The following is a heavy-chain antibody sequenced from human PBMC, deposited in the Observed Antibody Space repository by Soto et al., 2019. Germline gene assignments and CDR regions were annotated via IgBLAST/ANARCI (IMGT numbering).Heavy chain of an antibody. V-gene: IGHV3-30*18. D-gene: IGHD2-8*01. CDR1: GFTCSSYG. Sequence: QVQLVESGGGVVQPGRSLSLSCAASGFTCSSYGMHWVRQAPGKGLEWVAVISYDGSNNYYADSVKGRFTISRDNSKNTLYLQMTSLSAEDTAVYYCAKSDLVLKGWCQGTLVTVSS. CDR2: ISYDGSNN. CDR3: AKSDLVLKG. J-gene: IGHJ4*02.